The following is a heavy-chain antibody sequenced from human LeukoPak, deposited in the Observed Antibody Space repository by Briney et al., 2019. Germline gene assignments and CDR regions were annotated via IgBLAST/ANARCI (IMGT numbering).Heavy chain of an antibody. CDR3: ARDNTTPIHLVPGGGFDY. CDR2: IYYSGSS. CDR1: GASISTSNYF. J-gene: IGHJ4*02. D-gene: IGHD2-2*01. Sequence: PSETLSLTCTVSGASISTSNYFWGWIRQPPGKGLEWIGSIYYSGSSYYNPSLKSRLTMSIDTPRNQFSLKLSSVTAADTAVYYCARDNTTPIHLVPGGGFDYWGQGTLVTVSS. V-gene: IGHV4-39*07.